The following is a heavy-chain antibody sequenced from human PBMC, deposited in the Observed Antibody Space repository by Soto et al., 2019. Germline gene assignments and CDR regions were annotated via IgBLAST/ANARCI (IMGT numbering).Heavy chain of an antibody. J-gene: IGHJ4*02. CDR1: GFTFSSYA. Sequence: GGSLRLSCAASGFTFSSYAMSWVRQAPGKGLEWVSSISNSGTSAYYADSVKGRFTISRDNSKNTMYLQMNSLSAEDTAVYYCAKATSTWSRAYFDYWGQGTLVTVSS. D-gene: IGHD6-13*01. CDR2: ISNSGTSA. V-gene: IGHV3-23*01. CDR3: AKATSTWSRAYFDY.